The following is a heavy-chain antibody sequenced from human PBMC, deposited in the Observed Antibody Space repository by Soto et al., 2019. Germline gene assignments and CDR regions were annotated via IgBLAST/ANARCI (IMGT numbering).Heavy chain of an antibody. CDR2: IYYSGST. J-gene: IGHJ4*02. CDR3: ARGMTRIDY. Sequence: SETLSLTCTVSGGAISSYYWSWIRQPPGKGLEWIGYIYYSGSTNYNPSLKSRVTISVDTSKNQFSLKLSFVTAADTAVFYCARGMTRIDYWGQGNLVTVSS. CDR1: GGAISSYY. V-gene: IGHV4-59*12. D-gene: IGHD2-15*01.